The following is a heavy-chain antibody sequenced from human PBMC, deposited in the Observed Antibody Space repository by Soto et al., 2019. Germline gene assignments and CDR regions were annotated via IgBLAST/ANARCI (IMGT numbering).Heavy chain of an antibody. J-gene: IGHJ4*02. Sequence: QVQVVQSRAEVKKPESSVKVSCTPSGGTFNTYTVNWVRLAPGHGLEWMGRFIPILDMANYEQKFQDRVTITADRATFTAYMDLNSLTSDDTAVYYCAITYCRDNSCPRDFDFWGPGTLVTVSS. CDR3: AITYCRDNSCPRDFDF. V-gene: IGHV1-69*02. D-gene: IGHD2-21*01. CDR1: GGTFNTYT. CDR2: FIPILDMA.